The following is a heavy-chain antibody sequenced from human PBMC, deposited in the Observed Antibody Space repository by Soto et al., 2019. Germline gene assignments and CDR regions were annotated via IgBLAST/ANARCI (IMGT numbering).Heavy chain of an antibody. CDR2: IYYSGST. D-gene: IGHD1-26*01. Sequence: SETLSLTCTVSGGSVSSGSYYWSWIRQPPGKGLEWIGYIYYSGSTNYNPSLKSRVTISVDTSKNQFSLKLSSVTAADTAVYYCARGGSSEWEDNWFDPWGQGTLVTV. CDR1: GGSVSSGSYY. V-gene: IGHV4-61*01. CDR3: ARGGSSEWEDNWFDP. J-gene: IGHJ5*02.